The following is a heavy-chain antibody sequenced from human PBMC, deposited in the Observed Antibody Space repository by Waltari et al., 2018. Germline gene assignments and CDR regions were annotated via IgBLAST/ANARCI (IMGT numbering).Heavy chain of an antibody. J-gene: IGHJ6*02. CDR2: ISGSGVST. CDR1: GFTFSSYA. D-gene: IGHD3-10*01. Sequence: EVQLLESGGGLVQPGGSLRLSCAASGFTFSSYAMSWVRQAPGKGLEWVSAISGSGVSTYYADSLKVRFTISRDNSKNTLNLQMNSLRAEDTAVYYCAKDLFRGFNPAVSYYYYGMDVWGQGTTVTVSS. CDR3: AKDLFRGFNPAVSYYYYGMDV. V-gene: IGHV3-23*01.